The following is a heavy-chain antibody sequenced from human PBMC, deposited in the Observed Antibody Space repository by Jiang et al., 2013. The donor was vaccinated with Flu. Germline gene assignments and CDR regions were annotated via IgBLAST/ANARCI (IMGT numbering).Heavy chain of an antibody. CDR2: IIPIVGSV. D-gene: IGHD3-22*01. CDR1: GGTFSNYA. V-gene: IGHV1-69*04. Sequence: SVKVSCKDSGGTFSNYAITWVRQAPGQGLEWMGRIIPIVGSVNYAQKFRGRLTITADKSTSTAYMELSSLRSEDTAVYYCARYFGPYYDNRGYYSFDYWGQGTLVTVSS. J-gene: IGHJ4*02. CDR3: ARYFGPYYDNRGYYSFDY.